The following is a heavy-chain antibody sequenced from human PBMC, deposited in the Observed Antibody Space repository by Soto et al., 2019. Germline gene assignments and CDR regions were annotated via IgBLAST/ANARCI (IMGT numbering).Heavy chain of an antibody. J-gene: IGHJ4*02. Sequence: GGSLRLSCAASGFTFSSYSMNWVRQAPGKGLEWVSSISSSSSYIYYADSVKGRFTISRDNAKNSLYLQMNSLRAEDTAVYYCARDFQWFGELLSDYWGQGTLVTVSS. V-gene: IGHV3-21*01. CDR1: GFTFSSYS. D-gene: IGHD3-10*01. CDR2: ISSSSSYI. CDR3: ARDFQWFGELLSDY.